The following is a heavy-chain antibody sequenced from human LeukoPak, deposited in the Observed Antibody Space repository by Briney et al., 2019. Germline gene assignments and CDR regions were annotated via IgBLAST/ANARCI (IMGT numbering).Heavy chain of an antibody. CDR2: IYHTGST. D-gene: IGHD3-10*01. CDR1: GFSISSDKY. Sequence: PSETLSLTCAVSGFSISSDKYWGWIRQPPGKGLEWIGSIYHTGSTYYNPSLKSRVTISVVTSKNQFSLKLNSVTAADTAVYYCARLSYYYYYMDVWGRGTTVTVSS. CDR3: ARLSYYYYYMDV. J-gene: IGHJ6*03. V-gene: IGHV4-38-2*01.